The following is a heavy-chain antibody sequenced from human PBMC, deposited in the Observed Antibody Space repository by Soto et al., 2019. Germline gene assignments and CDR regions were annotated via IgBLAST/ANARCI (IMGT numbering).Heavy chain of an antibody. V-gene: IGHV4-59*01. Sequence: SETLSLTCNVSGGSISNYYWTWVRQSPEKGLEWIGYMYYNGNINYNPSLKSQVTISIDTSKKQFSLALKSVTAADTGVYYCASGANWFDPWGQGALVTVSS. CDR3: ASGANWFDP. D-gene: IGHD3-16*01. CDR1: GGSISNYY. J-gene: IGHJ5*02. CDR2: MYYNGNI.